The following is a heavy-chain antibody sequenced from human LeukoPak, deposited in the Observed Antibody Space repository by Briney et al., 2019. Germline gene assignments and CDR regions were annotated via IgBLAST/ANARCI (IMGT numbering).Heavy chain of an antibody. D-gene: IGHD6-13*01. Sequence: SVKVSRKASGGTFSSYTISWVRQAPGQGLEWMGRIIPILGIANYAQKFQGRVTITADKSTSTAYMELSSLRSEDTAVYYCARDLRYSSNWFDPWGQGTLVTVSS. CDR3: ARDLRYSSNWFDP. CDR1: GGTFSSYT. CDR2: IIPILGIA. V-gene: IGHV1-69*04. J-gene: IGHJ5*02.